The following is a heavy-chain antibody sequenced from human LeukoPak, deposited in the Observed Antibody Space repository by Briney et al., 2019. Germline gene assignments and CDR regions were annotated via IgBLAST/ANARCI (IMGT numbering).Heavy chain of an antibody. Sequence: SETLSLTCAVSGGSFSGYYWSWIRQPPGKGLEWIGEINHSGSTNYNPSLKSRVTISVDTSKNQFSLKLSSVTAADTAVYYCARSEENWFDPWGQGTLVTVSS. CDR1: GGSFSGYY. J-gene: IGHJ5*02. CDR2: INHSGST. V-gene: IGHV4-34*01. CDR3: ARSEENWFDP.